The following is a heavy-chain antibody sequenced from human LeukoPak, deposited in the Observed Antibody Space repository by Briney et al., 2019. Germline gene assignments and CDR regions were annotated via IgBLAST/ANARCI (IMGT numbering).Heavy chain of an antibody. CDR1: GFTFSSYS. CDR2: ISSSSRTI. CDR3: ATVPDVTYYYGSGSYYD. Sequence: PGGSLRLSCAASGFTFSSYSMNWVRQAPGKGLEWVSYISSSSRTIYYADSVKGRFTISRDNAKNSLYLQMNSLRAEDTAVYYCATVPDVTYYYGSGSYYDWGQGTLVTVSS. D-gene: IGHD3-10*01. V-gene: IGHV3-48*01. J-gene: IGHJ4*02.